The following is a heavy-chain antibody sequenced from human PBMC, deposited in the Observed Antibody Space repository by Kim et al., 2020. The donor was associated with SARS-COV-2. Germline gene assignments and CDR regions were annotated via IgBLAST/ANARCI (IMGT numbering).Heavy chain of an antibody. CDR3: ARPQFPRPSGSGDAFDI. CDR1: GGTFSSYA. CDR2: IIPILGIA. D-gene: IGHD1-26*01. Sequence: SVKVSCKASGGTFSSYAISWVRQAPGQGLEWMGRIIPILGIANYAQKFQGRVTITADKSTSTAYMELSSLRSEDTAVYYCARPQFPRPSGSGDAFDIWGQGTMVTVSS. V-gene: IGHV1-69*04. J-gene: IGHJ3*02.